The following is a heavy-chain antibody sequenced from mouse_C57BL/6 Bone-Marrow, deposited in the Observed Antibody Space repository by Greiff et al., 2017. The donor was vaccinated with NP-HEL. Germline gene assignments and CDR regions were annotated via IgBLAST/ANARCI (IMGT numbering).Heavy chain of an antibody. CDR3: AREELGRGHFDY. D-gene: IGHD4-1*01. CDR2: IYPRSGNT. Sequence: QVHVKQSGAELARPGASVKLSCKASGYTLTSYGISWVKQRTGQGLEWIGEIYPRSGNTYYNEKFKGKATLTADKSSSTAYMELRSLTSEDSAVYFCAREELGRGHFDYWGQGTTLTVSS. V-gene: IGHV1-81*01. J-gene: IGHJ2*01. CDR1: GYTLTSYG.